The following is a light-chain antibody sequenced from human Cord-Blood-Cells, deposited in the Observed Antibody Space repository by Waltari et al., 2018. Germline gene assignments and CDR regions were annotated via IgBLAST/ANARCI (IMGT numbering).Light chain of an antibody. CDR1: SSDVGGYNY. CDR3: SSYTSSSTYV. Sequence: QSALTQPASVSGSPGQSITISCTGTSSDVGGYNYVSWYQQHPGKAPKPMIYEVSTLPSGVSNRFTGSKSGNTASLTISGLQAEDEADYYCSSYTSSSTYVFGTGTKVTVL. J-gene: IGLJ1*01. CDR2: EVS. V-gene: IGLV2-14*01.